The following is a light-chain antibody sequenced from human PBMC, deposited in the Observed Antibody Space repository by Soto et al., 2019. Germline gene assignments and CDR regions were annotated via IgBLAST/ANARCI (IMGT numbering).Light chain of an antibody. CDR1: ASVSTY. CDR3: QQRSNWPLT. V-gene: IGKV3-11*01. Sequence: DIVLTQSPDTVSLSPGERATLSCRASASVSTYLAGYQQKPGQAPRLLMYDASNRVAGVPGRFSGSGSGTDFTLTISSLEPEDCAVYYCQQRSNWPLTFGGGTRVDIK. J-gene: IGKJ4*01. CDR2: DAS.